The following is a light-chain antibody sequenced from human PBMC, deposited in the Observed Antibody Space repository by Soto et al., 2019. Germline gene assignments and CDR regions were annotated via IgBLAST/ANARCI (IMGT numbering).Light chain of an antibody. V-gene: IGKV3-20*01. CDR1: QSVSSTY. CDR3: QHYGSSRLT. CDR2: GAS. Sequence: EIVLTQSPGTLSLSPGERATLSCRASQSVSSTYLAWYQKKPGQAPRLLIYGASTRATGLPDRFSGSGSGTDFTLTISRMEPEDFAVYYCQHYGSSRLTFDQGTKVEIK. J-gene: IGKJ1*01.